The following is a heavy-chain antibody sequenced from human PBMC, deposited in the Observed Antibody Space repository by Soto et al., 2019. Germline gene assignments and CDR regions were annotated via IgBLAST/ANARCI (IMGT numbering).Heavy chain of an antibody. Sequence: EVQLVESGGGLVQPGGSLRLSCAASGFTFSSYEMSWVRQAPGKGLEWVSYISSSGGTIYYADSVKGRFTISRDNAKNSLYLQMNSLRAEDTAVYYCVRDPNYDGSFDYWGQGTLVTVSS. CDR2: ISSSGGTI. CDR1: GFTFSSYE. D-gene: IGHD5-12*01. V-gene: IGHV3-48*03. CDR3: VRDPNYDGSFDY. J-gene: IGHJ4*02.